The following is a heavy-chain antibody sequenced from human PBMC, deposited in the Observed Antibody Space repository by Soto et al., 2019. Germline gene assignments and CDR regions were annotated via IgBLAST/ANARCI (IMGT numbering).Heavy chain of an antibody. CDR3: ARDHITGTTPHFDY. V-gene: IGHV1-69*01. D-gene: IGHD1-7*01. J-gene: IGHJ4*02. CDR1: GGTFSSYT. Sequence: SVKVSCKASGGTFSSYTISLVRHTPGQGLEWMGGIIPIFGTANYAQKFQGRVTITADESTSTAYMELSSLRSEDTAVYYCARDHITGTTPHFDYWGQGTLVTVSS. CDR2: IIPIFGTA.